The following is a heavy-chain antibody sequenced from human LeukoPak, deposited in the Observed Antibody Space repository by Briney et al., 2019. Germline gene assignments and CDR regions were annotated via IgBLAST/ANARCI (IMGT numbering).Heavy chain of an antibody. V-gene: IGHV4-59*12. Sequence: SETLSLTCTVSGGSISSYYWSWIRQPPGKGLEWIGYIYYSGSTNYNPSLKSRVTISVDTSKNQFSLKLTSVTAADTAVYYCAREGPTKGVVTPWPFDYWGQGTMVTVSS. CDR1: GGSISSYY. D-gene: IGHD3-3*01. CDR2: IYYSGST. CDR3: AREGPTKGVVTPWPFDY. J-gene: IGHJ4*03.